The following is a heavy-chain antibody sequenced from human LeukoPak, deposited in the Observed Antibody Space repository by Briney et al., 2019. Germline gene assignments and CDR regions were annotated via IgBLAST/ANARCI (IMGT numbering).Heavy chain of an antibody. V-gene: IGHV3-13*01. J-gene: IGHJ6*03. Sequence: GGSLRLSCAASGFTFSSYDMHWVRQAPGEGLEWVSAFHTDGGTCYLDSVRGRFPVSREDATNSLYLQLDTLRAEDTAVYYCARDLPNHCSSTSCYGYYMDVWGKGTTVTVSS. D-gene: IGHD2-2*01. CDR1: GFTFSSYD. CDR2: FHTDGGT. CDR3: ARDLPNHCSSTSCYGYYMDV.